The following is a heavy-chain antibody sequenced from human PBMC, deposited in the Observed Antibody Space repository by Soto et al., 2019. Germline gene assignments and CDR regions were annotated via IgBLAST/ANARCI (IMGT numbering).Heavy chain of an antibody. CDR1: GGSISSYY. V-gene: IGHV4-59*01. J-gene: IGHJ4*02. Sequence: SETLSLTCTVSGGSISSYYWRWIRQPPGKGLEWIGYIYYSGSTNYNPSLKSRVTISVDTSKNQFSLKLSSVTAADTAVYYCARHYYDSSGYYLGVFDYWGQGTLVTVSS. CDR3: ARHYYDSSGYYLGVFDY. CDR2: IYYSGST. D-gene: IGHD3-22*01.